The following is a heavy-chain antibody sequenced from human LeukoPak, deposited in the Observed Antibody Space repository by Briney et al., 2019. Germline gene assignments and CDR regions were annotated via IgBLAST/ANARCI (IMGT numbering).Heavy chain of an antibody. CDR2: INHSGTT. CDR1: GGSFSGYY. V-gene: IGHV4-34*01. Sequence: SETLSLTCASYGGSFSGYYWTWIRQPPGKGLEWIGEINHSGTTNYNPSLKSRVTISVDTSKNQFSQKLSSMTAADTAVYYCARSRGYDILTGYWNYYFDYWGQGTLVTVSS. D-gene: IGHD3-9*01. J-gene: IGHJ4*02. CDR3: ARSRGYDILTGYWNYYFDY.